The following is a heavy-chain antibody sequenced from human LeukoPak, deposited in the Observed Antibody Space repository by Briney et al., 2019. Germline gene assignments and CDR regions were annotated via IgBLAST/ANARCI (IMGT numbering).Heavy chain of an antibody. CDR3: TKSSGYYSPFDF. CDR1: GFTFNSYV. D-gene: IGHD3-22*01. J-gene: IGHJ4*02. V-gene: IGHV3-23*01. Sequence: PGGSLRLSCAASGFTFNSYVMTWVRLAPGKGLEWVSSISASGAATYYADSVKGRFTISRDDSKDEMYLQMNSLRGEDTAVYYCTKSSGYYSPFDFWGQGTLVTVSS. CDR2: ISASGAAT.